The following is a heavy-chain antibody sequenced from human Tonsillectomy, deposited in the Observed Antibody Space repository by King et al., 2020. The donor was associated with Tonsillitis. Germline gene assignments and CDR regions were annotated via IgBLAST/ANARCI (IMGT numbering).Heavy chain of an antibody. D-gene: IGHD2-8*01. CDR2: TNHRGAT. CDR1: GGSFSGHY. V-gene: IGHV4-34*01. J-gene: IGHJ5*02. CDR3: ARDPFCNDGVCQRGWFDP. Sequence: VQLQQWGAGLLKPSETLSLTCAVNGGSFSGHYWSWIRQPPGKGLEWIGDTNHRGATTYNPSLKSRVAISVDTSGNHFSLKLSSVTAADTAVYYCARDPFCNDGVCQRGWFDPWGQGALVTVSS.